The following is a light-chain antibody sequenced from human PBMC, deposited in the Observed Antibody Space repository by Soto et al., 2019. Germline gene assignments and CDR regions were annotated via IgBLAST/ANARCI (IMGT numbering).Light chain of an antibody. Sequence: EIVLTQSPGTLSLSPGERATLSCRASQSISSSYLAWYQQKPGQAPRLLIYGASSRATGIPDRFSGSGSGTDFTLTISSLEPEDFAVYYCQQYGSSLFTFGPGTKVDIK. CDR2: GAS. V-gene: IGKV3-20*01. CDR3: QQYGSSLFT. CDR1: QSISSSY. J-gene: IGKJ3*01.